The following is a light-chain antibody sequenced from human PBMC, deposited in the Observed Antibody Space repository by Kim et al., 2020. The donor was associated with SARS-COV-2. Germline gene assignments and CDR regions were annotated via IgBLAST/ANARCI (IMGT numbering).Light chain of an antibody. V-gene: IGLV4-69*01. CDR3: QTWGSGFVV. CDR2: VNSDGRH. J-gene: IGLJ2*01. CDR1: SGHSSYA. Sequence: QPVLTQSPSASASLGASVKLNCTLSSGHSSYAIAWLQQQPEKSPRYLMKVNSDGRHTRGDGIPDRFSGSSSGDERYLSISNLQSEDEADFYCQTWGSGFVVFGRGTQLTVL.